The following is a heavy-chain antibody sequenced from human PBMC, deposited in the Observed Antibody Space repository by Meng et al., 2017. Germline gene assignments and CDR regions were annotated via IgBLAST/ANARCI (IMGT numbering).Heavy chain of an antibody. V-gene: IGHV4-39*07. Sequence: GSLRLSCTVSGGSISSSSYYWGWIRQPPGKGLEWIGSIYYSGSTYYNPSLKSRATISVDTSKNQFSLKLSSVTAADTAVYYCARAYRYCSGGSCLSYYYYYGMDVWGQGTTVTVSS. J-gene: IGHJ6*02. CDR1: GGSISSSSYY. CDR3: ARAYRYCSGGSCLSYYYYYGMDV. D-gene: IGHD2-15*01. CDR2: IYYSGST.